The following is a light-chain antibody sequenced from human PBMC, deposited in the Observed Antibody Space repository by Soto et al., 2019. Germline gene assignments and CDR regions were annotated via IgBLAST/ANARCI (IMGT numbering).Light chain of an antibody. CDR3: HQYGSSPRT. CDR1: QSVSSSY. J-gene: IGKJ1*01. CDR2: GAS. Sequence: EIVLTQSPGTLSLSPGERATLSCRASQSVSSSYLAWYQQKPGQAPRLLTYGASSRATGIPDRFSGSGSGTDFTLTISRLEPEDFAVYYCHQYGSSPRTFGQGTKVDIK. V-gene: IGKV3-20*01.